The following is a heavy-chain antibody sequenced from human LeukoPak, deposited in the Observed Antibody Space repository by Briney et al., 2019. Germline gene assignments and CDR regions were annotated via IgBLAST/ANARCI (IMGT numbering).Heavy chain of an antibody. CDR3: ARGMIGITMVRGVMPRLYFDY. J-gene: IGHJ4*02. D-gene: IGHD3-10*01. CDR2: IYYSGST. CDR1: GGSISSYY. Sequence: SETLSLTCTVSGGSISSYYWSWIRQPPGKGLEWIGYIYYSGSTNYNPSLKSRVTISVDTSKNQFSLKLSSVTAADTAVYYCARGMIGITMVRGVMPRLYFDYWGQGTLVTVSS. V-gene: IGHV4-59*12.